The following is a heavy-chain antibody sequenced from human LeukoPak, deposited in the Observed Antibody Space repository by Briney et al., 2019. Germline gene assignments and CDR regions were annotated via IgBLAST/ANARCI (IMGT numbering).Heavy chain of an antibody. CDR3: TSMVTTAGY. J-gene: IGHJ4*02. CDR2: IRSKANSYAT. V-gene: IGHV3-73*01. D-gene: IGHD2-21*02. Sequence: GGSLRLSCAASGFTFSGSAMHWVRQASGKGLEWVGRIRSKANSYATAYAASVKGRFTISRDDSKNTAYLQMNSLKTEDTAVYYCTSMVTTAGYWGQGTLVTVSS. CDR1: GFTFSGSA.